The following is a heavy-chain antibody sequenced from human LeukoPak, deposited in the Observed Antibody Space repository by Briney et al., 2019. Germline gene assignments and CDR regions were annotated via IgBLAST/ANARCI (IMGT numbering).Heavy chain of an antibody. CDR2: IIPIFGTA. Sequence: SVKVSCKASGGTFSSYAISWVRQAPGQGLEWMGGIIPIFGTANYAQKFQGRVTITADKSTSTAYMELSSLRSEDTAVYYCARQIFGGKSFDYWGQGTLVTVSS. D-gene: IGHD3-3*01. J-gene: IGHJ4*02. V-gene: IGHV1-69*06. CDR1: GGTFSSYA. CDR3: ARQIFGGKSFDY.